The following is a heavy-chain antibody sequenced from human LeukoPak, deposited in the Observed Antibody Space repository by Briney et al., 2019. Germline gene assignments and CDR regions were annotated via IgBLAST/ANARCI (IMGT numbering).Heavy chain of an antibody. Sequence: GGSLRLSCAVSVFTFRGSAIDWGRETSEKGREWVGRIRTKANNYTTAYAASLSSRFTISSDDSKNMAYLHLNGLKTEDTTPYYCVTFKWNYTSILFDYWGDGTLVTVYS. CDR3: VTFKWNYTSILFDY. CDR2: IRTKANNYTT. D-gene: IGHD1-7*01. J-gene: IGHJ4*01. CDR1: VFTFRGSA. V-gene: IGHV3-73*01.